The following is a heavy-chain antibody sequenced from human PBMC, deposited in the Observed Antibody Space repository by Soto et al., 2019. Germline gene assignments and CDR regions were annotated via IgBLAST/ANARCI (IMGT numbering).Heavy chain of an antibody. CDR2: IYYAGST. V-gene: IGHV4-59*08. Sequence: TFVPLCLRWTVSGGSMISLCGSWIRQNPGRGLEWIGFIYYAGSTKYNPSLNSRLTISVDTSNRQFSMRLTSVTAADTAIYYCARQNGYGTGWRVYFDHWGQGILGTVSS. D-gene: IGHD6-19*01. CDR3: ARQNGYGTGWRVYFDH. J-gene: IGHJ4*02. CDR1: GGSMISLC.